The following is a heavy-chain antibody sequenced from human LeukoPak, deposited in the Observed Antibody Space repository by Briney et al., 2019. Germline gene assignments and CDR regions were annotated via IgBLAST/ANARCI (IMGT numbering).Heavy chain of an antibody. CDR1: GGSISSSNW. J-gene: IGHJ4*02. CDR2: IYHSGST. Sequence: PSETLSLTCAVSGGSISSSNWWSWVRQPPGKGLEWIGEIYHSGSTNYNPSLKSRVTISVDKSKNQFSLKLSSVTAADTAVYYCASQTYYYDSSGYPDYWGQGTLVTASS. V-gene: IGHV4-4*02. CDR3: ASQTYYYDSSGYPDY. D-gene: IGHD3-22*01.